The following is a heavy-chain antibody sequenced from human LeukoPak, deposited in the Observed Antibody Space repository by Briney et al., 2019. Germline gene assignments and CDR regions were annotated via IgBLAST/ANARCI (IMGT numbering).Heavy chain of an antibody. CDR2: INPDGGGT. CDR1: GYPFTSYF. Sequence: ASVKVSCKASGYPFTSYFMHWVRQAPGQGLEWIGIINPDGGGTSYSQKFQGRVTMTTDTSTSTFYIELSSLRSEDTAVYYCARDNNRDIVRKDDYYYYRDVWGKGTTVTVS. J-gene: IGHJ6*03. CDR3: ARDNNRDIVRKDDYYYYRDV. V-gene: IGHV1-46*01. D-gene: IGHD2-8*01.